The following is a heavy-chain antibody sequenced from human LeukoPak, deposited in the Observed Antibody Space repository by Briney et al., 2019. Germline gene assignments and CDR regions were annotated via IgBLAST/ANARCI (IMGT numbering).Heavy chain of an antibody. CDR2: ITNNGGTT. J-gene: IGHJ4*02. D-gene: IGHD3-16*01. Sequence: GGSLRLSCAASGFTLSGYAMHWVRQAPGKGLEYVSAITNNGGTTYYANSVKGRFTISRDNSKNTLYLQMGSLRAEDMAVYYCARVGVWNYFDYWGQGTLVTVSS. V-gene: IGHV3-64*01. CDR1: GFTLSGYA. CDR3: ARVGVWNYFDY.